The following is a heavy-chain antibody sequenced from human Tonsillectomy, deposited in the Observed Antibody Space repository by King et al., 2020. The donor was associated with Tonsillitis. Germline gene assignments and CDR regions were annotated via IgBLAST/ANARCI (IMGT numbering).Heavy chain of an antibody. CDR1: GGSINDYY. J-gene: IGHJ4*02. Sequence: QVQLQESGPGLVKPSETLSLTCTVSGGSINDYYWSWIRQPPGKGLEWIGYIYYSGSTNYNSSLKSRVTISVDTSKNRFSLKLSSVTAADTAVYYCARGGGEWDLLFHSPQYYFDYWGQGTLVTVSS. CDR2: IYYSGST. V-gene: IGHV4-59*01. D-gene: IGHD1-26*01. CDR3: ARGGGEWDLLFHSPQYYFDY.